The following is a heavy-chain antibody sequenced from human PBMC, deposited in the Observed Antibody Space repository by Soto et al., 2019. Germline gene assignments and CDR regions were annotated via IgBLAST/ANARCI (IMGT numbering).Heavy chain of an antibody. CDR1: GDAFTNYW. CDR2: IYPGDSNT. J-gene: IGHJ6*02. CDR3: ARTSMQSRGYSYGHGGMDV. V-gene: IGHV5-51*01. Sequence: GESLKLSCKGSGDAFTNYWIAWVRQMPGKGLEWMGIIYPGDSNTRYSPSFQGHVTISADKSISTAYLQWSSLKASDTAMYYCARTSMQSRGYSYGHGGMDVWGQGTTVTVSS. D-gene: IGHD5-18*01.